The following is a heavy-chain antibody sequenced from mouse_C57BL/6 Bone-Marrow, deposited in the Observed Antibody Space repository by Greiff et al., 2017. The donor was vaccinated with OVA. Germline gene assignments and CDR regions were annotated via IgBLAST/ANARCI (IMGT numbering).Heavy chain of an antibody. D-gene: IGHD2-3*01. J-gene: IGHJ3*01. CDR1: GYTFTSYW. V-gene: IGHV1-72*01. Sequence: QVQLKQPGAELVKPGASVKLSCKASGYTFTSYWMHWVKQRPGRGLEWIGRIDPNSGGTKYNEKFKSKATLTVDKPSSTAYMQLSSLTSEDSAVYYCAREAGYYFAWFAYWGQGTLVTVSA. CDR3: AREAGYYFAWFAY. CDR2: IDPNSGGT.